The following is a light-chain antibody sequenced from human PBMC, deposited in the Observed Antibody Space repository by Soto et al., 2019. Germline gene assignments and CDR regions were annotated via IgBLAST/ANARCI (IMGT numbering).Light chain of an antibody. CDR1: SSDVGSYNR. J-gene: IGLJ1*01. Sequence: QSALTQPASVSGSPGQSITISCTGTSSDVGSYNRVSWYQQPPGTAPKLIIYEVRNRPSGVSNRFSGSKSGNTAYLTISGLQAEDEADYFCNSYTTSSTDVCGTGTKVTVL. CDR3: NSYTTSSTDV. CDR2: EVR. V-gene: IGLV2-14*01.